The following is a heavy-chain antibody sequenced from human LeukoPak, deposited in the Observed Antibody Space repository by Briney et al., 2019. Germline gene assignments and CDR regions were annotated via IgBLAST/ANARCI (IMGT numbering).Heavy chain of an antibody. V-gene: IGHV4-4*07. CDR1: GSSISNYY. D-gene: IGHD6-19*01. CDR2: IYTSGGT. CDR3: ARAAEYSSGWYLFDY. Sequence: SETLSLTCTVSGSSISNYYWAWIRQPAGKGLEWIGRIYTSGGTNYNPSLKTRVTMSVDTSKNQVSLKLSSVTAADTAMYYCARAAEYSSGWYLFDYWGQGILVTVSA. J-gene: IGHJ4*02.